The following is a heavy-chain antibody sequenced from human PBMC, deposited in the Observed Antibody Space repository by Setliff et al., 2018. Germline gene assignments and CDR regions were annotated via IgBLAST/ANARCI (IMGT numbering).Heavy chain of an antibody. Sequence: GGSLRLSCEASGFTFSSYWMHWVRQAPGKGLEWVSGISWNSGSIGYADSVKGRFTISRDNAKNSLYLQMNSLRAEDMALYYCAKGRYSSSWYPPYFDYWGQGTLVTVS. V-gene: IGHV3-9*03. J-gene: IGHJ4*02. D-gene: IGHD6-13*01. CDR2: ISWNSGSI. CDR1: GFTFSSYW. CDR3: AKGRYSSSWYPPYFDY.